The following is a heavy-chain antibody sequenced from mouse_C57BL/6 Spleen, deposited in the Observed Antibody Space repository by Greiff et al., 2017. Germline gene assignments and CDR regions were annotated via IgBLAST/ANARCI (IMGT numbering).Heavy chain of an antibody. V-gene: IGHV14-2*01. D-gene: IGHD1-1*01. Sequence: EVKLQESGAELVKPGASVKLSCTASGFNIKDYYMHWVKQRTEQGLEWIGRIDPEDGETKYAPKFQGKATITADTSSNTAYLQLSSLTSEDTAVYYCASSYGSSYNYAMDYWGQGTSVTVSS. CDR2: IDPEDGET. CDR3: ASSYGSSYNYAMDY. J-gene: IGHJ4*01. CDR1: GFNIKDYY.